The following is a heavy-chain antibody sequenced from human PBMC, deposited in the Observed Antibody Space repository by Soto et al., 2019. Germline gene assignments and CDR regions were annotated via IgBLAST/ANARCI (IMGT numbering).Heavy chain of an antibody. CDR1: GFTFNNAW. J-gene: IGHJ4*02. Sequence: EVQLVESGGGLVKPGGSLRLSCVVSGFTFNNAWMNWVRQVPGKGLEWVGRIKSNTDGGTIDYAAPVKGRFTISRGDSRNTLYLRMNSLKSEDTAMYFCTVLFYYYHSNSYWVQGTLVSVSS. D-gene: IGHD3-22*01. CDR3: TVLFYYYHSNSY. V-gene: IGHV3-15*07. CDR2: IKSNTDGGTI.